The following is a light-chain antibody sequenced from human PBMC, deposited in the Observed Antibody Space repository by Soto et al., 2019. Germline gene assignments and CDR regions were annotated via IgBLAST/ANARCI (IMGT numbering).Light chain of an antibody. CDR2: KVF. V-gene: IGKV2-30*01. CDR3: MQDTYWPPT. Sequence: DVEMTQSPLSLPVTLGQPASISCRSSQSLVYSNGNTYLHWFQQRPGQSPRRLIYKVFNRDSGVPDRFSGSGSGTDFTLRISRVEAEDVGVYYCMQDTYWPPTFGQGTKVEIK. CDR1: QSLVYSNGNTY. J-gene: IGKJ1*01.